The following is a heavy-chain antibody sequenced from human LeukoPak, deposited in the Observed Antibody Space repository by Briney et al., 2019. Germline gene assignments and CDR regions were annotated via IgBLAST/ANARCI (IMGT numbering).Heavy chain of an antibody. D-gene: IGHD3-10*01. CDR3: ARAVLLWFGELIAWFDP. CDR2: IYYSGST. CDR1: GGSISSYY. V-gene: IGHV4-39*07. Sequence: PSETLSLTCTVSGGSISSYYWGWIRQPPGKGLEWIGSIYYSGSTYYNPSLKSRVTISVDTSKNQFSLKLSSVTAADTAVYYCARAVLLWFGELIAWFDPWGQGTLVTVSS. J-gene: IGHJ5*02.